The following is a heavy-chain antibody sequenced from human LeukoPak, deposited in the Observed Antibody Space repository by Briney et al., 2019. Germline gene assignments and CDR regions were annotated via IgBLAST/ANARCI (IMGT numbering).Heavy chain of an antibody. CDR3: AKDVTRGGWYGWFGTFDY. CDR2: ISYDGSNK. Sequence: GSLRLSCAASGFTFSSYGMHWVRQAPGKGLEWVAVISYDGSNKYYADSVKGRFTISRDNSKNTLYLQMNSLRAEDTAVYYCAKDVTRGGWYGWFGTFDYWGQGTLVTVSS. D-gene: IGHD6-19*01. J-gene: IGHJ4*02. CDR1: GFTFSSYG. V-gene: IGHV3-30*18.